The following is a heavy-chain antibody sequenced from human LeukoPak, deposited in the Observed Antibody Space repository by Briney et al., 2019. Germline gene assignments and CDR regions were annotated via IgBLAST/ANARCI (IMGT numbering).Heavy chain of an antibody. CDR3: AVQGSGAVAGSWY. D-gene: IGHD6-19*01. CDR1: GYSFTSYW. Sequence: GESLKLYCKGSGYSFTSYWISWVRQLPGKGLEGMGMISPCDSYTNYSPSFQGHVPLSADKSISTAYLQWSRLKASDTAMYYCAVQGSGAVAGSWYWGQGTLVTVSS. V-gene: IGHV5-10-1*01. CDR2: ISPCDSYT. J-gene: IGHJ4*02.